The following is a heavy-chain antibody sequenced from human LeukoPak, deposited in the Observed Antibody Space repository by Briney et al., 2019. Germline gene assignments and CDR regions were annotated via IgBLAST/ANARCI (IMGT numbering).Heavy chain of an antibody. Sequence: PSETLSLTCTVSGGSISSSSYYWGWIRQPPGKGLEWIGSIYHSGNTNYNPSLKSRVTMSVDKSKNQFSLKLSSVTAADTAVYYCASALPFQLVHWGQGTLVTVSS. D-gene: IGHD6-13*01. CDR1: GGSISSSSYY. J-gene: IGHJ4*02. CDR3: ASALPFQLVH. CDR2: IYHSGNT. V-gene: IGHV4-39*07.